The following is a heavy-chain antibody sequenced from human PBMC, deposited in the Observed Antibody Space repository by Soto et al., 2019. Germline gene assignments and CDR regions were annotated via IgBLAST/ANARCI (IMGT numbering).Heavy chain of an antibody. D-gene: IGHD6-13*01. CDR3: ATGSAAAGTGY. J-gene: IGHJ4*02. CDR2: ISGSGGST. V-gene: IGHV3-23*01. Sequence: EVQLLESGGGLVQPGGSLRLSCAASGFTFSSYAMSWVRQAPGKGLEWVSAISGSGGSTYYAESVKGRCTISRDNSKNSRDLQMNSLRAEDTAVYYCATGSAAAGTGYWGRGTLVTVSS. CDR1: GFTFSSYA.